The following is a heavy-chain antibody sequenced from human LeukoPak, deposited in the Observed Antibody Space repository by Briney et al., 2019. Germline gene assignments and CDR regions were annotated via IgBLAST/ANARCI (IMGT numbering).Heavy chain of an antibody. CDR1: GFSVNSNY. J-gene: IGHJ4*02. D-gene: IGHD2-2*01. CDR2: IYSSGST. V-gene: IGHV3-53*01. Sequence: GGSLRLSCAASGFSVNSNYMSWVRQAPGKGLEWVSVIYSSGSTYYADSVKGRFTISRDNSKNTLYLQMNSLRAEDTAVYYCAKDLIGYCSSTSCFSLFDYWGQGTLVTVSS. CDR3: AKDLIGYCSSTSCFSLFDY.